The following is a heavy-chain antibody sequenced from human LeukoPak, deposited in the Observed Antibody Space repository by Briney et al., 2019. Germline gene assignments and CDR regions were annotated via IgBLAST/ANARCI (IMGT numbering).Heavy chain of an antibody. V-gene: IGHV4-31*11. J-gene: IGHJ4*02. CDR3: ARTIVVVPATIISYYFDY. CDR1: GGSISSGGYS. D-gene: IGHD2-2*02. Sequence: SETLSLTCAVSGGSISSGGYSWSWIRQHPGKGLEWIGYIYYSGSTYYNPSLKSRISISVDTSQNQFSLKLSSVTAADTAVYYCARTIVVVPATIISYYFDYWGQGTLVTVSS. CDR2: IYYSGST.